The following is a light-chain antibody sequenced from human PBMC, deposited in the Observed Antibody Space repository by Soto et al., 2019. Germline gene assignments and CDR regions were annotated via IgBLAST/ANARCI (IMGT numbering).Light chain of an antibody. Sequence: QSVRTQPASESESPGESITISSTGTSSDLGGYNQVSWYQQHPGKAPKLMIYDVSNRPSGVSNRFSGSKSGNTASLTISGLQAEDEADYYCSSFASSSTYVFGTGTKVTVL. CDR1: SSDLGGYNQ. CDR3: SSFASSSTYV. V-gene: IGLV2-14*03. J-gene: IGLJ1*01. CDR2: DVS.